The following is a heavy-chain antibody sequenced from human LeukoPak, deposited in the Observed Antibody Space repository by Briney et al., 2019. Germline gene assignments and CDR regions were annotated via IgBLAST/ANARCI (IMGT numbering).Heavy chain of an antibody. Sequence: PGGSLGLSCAASGFTFSSYNMNWVRQAPGKGLEWVSCITTSGTYIYYADSVKGRFTISRDNAKNSLYLQMNSLRAEDTAVYYCARDGPEGSGSYLNYWGQGTLVTVSS. CDR1: GFTFSSYN. J-gene: IGHJ4*02. V-gene: IGHV3-21*01. CDR2: ITTSGTYI. CDR3: ARDGPEGSGSYLNY. D-gene: IGHD1-26*01.